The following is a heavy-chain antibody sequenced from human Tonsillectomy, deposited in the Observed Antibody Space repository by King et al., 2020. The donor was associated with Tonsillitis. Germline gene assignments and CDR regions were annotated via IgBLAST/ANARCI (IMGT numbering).Heavy chain of an antibody. CDR1: GGSFSAYY. V-gene: IGHV4-34*01. CDR3: AREPGNYFDY. J-gene: IGHJ4*02. CDR2: INHSGTT. Sequence: VQLQQWGAGLLKPSETLSLTCAVSGGSFSAYYWSWIRQPPGKGLEWIGEINHSGTTNYNPSLKSRVTISVDTSKNQFSLKLTSVTAADTAVYYCAREPGNYFDYWGQGTLVTVSS.